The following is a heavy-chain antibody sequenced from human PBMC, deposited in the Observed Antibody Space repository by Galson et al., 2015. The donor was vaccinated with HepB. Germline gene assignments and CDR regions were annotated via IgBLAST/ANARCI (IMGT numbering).Heavy chain of an antibody. CDR3: ARAPLDYYDSSGSFDY. Sequence: SLRLSCAASGFTFSSYWMSWVRQAPGKGLEWVANLKQDGSEKYYVDSVKGRFTISRDNAKNSLYLQMNSLRAEDTAVYYCARAPLDYYDSSGSFDYWGQGTLVTVSS. CDR1: GFTFSSYW. D-gene: IGHD3-22*01. V-gene: IGHV3-7*03. J-gene: IGHJ4*02. CDR2: LKQDGSEK.